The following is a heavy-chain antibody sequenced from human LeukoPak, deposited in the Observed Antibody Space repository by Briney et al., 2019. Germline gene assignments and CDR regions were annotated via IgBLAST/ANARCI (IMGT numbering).Heavy chain of an antibody. J-gene: IGHJ4*02. CDR2: IIPIFGTA. D-gene: IGHD6-19*01. CDR1: GGTFSSYA. CDR3: ASQSIAVAVLFDY. Sequence: SVKVSCKASGGTFSSYAISRVRQAPGQGLEWMGGIIPIFGTANYAQKFQGRVTITTDESTSTAYMELSSLRSEDTAVYYCASQSIAVAVLFDYWGQGTLVTVSS. V-gene: IGHV1-69*05.